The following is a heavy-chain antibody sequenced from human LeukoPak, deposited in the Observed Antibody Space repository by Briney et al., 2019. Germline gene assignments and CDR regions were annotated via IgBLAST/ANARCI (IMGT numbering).Heavy chain of an antibody. CDR2: FDPEDGET. V-gene: IGHV1-24*01. Sequence: ASVKVSCKVSGYTLTELSMHWVRQAPGKGREWMGGFDPEDGETICAQKFQGRVTMTEDTSTDTAYMELSSLRSEDTAVYYCATDLDGYNYNCWGQGTLVTVSS. CDR1: GYTLTELS. J-gene: IGHJ4*02. CDR3: ATDLDGYNYNC. D-gene: IGHD5-24*01.